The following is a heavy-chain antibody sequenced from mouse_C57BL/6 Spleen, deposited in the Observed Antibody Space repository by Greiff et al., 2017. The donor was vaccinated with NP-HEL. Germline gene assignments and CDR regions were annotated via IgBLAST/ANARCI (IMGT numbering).Heavy chain of an antibody. V-gene: IGHV2-9-1*01. J-gene: IGHJ4*01. CDR1: GFSLTSYA. CDR3: ARSYYDYDGYAMDY. D-gene: IGHD2-4*01. CDR2: IWTGGGT. Sequence: VKVEESGPGLVAPSQSLSITCTVSGFSLTSYAISWVRQPPGKGLEWLGVIWTGGGTNYNSALKSRLSISKDNSKSQVFLKMNSLQTDDTARYYCARSYYDYDGYAMDYWGQGTSVTVSS.